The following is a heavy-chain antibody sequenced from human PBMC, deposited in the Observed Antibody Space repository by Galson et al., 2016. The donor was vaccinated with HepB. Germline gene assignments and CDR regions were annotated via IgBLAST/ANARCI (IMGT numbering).Heavy chain of an antibody. J-gene: IGHJ4*02. D-gene: IGHD4-17*01. V-gene: IGHV1-18*01. CDR1: GYTFRMYG. Sequence: SVKVSCKASGYTFRMYGISWVRQAPGQGPEWLGWISPYSGDTDYAQKFQGRVTMTTDTSTDTAYMELRSLSSDDTAVYWCAREGGTVRTHHVFGHWGQGALVTVSS. CDR3: AREGGTVRTHHVFGH. CDR2: ISPYSGDT.